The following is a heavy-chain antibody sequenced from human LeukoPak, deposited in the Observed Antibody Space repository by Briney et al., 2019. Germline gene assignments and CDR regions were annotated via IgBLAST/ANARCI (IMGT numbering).Heavy chain of an antibody. CDR1: GYSFTSYW. CDR2: IYPGDSDT. D-gene: IGHD3-3*01. J-gene: IGHJ4*02. Sequence: GESLKISCKGSGYSFTSYWIGWVRQMPGKGLEWMGIIYPGDSDTRYSPSFQGQVTISADKSISTAYLQWSSLKASDTAMYHCATLGFWSGYSIDYWGQGTLVTVSS. V-gene: IGHV5-51*01. CDR3: ATLGFWSGYSIDY.